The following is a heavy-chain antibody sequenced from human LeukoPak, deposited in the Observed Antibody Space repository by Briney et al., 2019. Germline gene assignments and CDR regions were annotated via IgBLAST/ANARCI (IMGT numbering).Heavy chain of an antibody. D-gene: IGHD5/OR15-5a*01. CDR1: GFTFSSYG. CDR2: ISGSGGNT. J-gene: IGHJ4*02. V-gene: IGHV3-23*01. CDR3: AKLNLRPGDY. Sequence: GSLRLSCAASGFTFSSYGMSWVRQAPGKGVEWVSAISGSGGNTYYADSVKGRFTISRDNSKSTLYLQMNSLRAEDTAVYYCAKLNLRPGDYWGQGTLVTVSS.